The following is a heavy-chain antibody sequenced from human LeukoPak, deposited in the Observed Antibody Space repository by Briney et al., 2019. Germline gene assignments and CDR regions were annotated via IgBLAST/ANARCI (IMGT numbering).Heavy chain of an antibody. Sequence: ASVKVSCKASGGTFSSYAISWVRQAPGQGLGWMGGIIPIFGTANYAQKFQGRVTITADESTSTAYMELSSLRSEDTAVYYCATRYKVQGNWFDPWGQGTLVTVSS. V-gene: IGHV1-69*13. J-gene: IGHJ5*02. CDR2: IIPIFGTA. CDR1: GGTFSSYA. CDR3: ATRYKVQGNWFDP. D-gene: IGHD1-1*01.